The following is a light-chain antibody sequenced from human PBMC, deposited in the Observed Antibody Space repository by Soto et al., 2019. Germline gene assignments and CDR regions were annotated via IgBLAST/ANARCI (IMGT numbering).Light chain of an antibody. J-gene: IGKJ1*01. Sequence: DIQMTQSPSTLSASVGDRVTITCRASQSISSWLAWYQQKPGKAPKLLIYKASSLQSGVPSRFSGSGSGTEFTLTISSLQSEDFAVYYCQQYNNWPPGRTSGQGTKVDIK. CDR3: QQYNNWPPGRT. CDR1: QSISSW. CDR2: KAS. V-gene: IGKV1-5*03.